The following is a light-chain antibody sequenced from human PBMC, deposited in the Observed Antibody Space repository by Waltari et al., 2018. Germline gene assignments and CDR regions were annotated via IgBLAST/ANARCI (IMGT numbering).Light chain of an antibody. CDR1: QSINSW. CDR3: QQCNTYS. V-gene: IGKV1-5*03. Sequence: DIQMTQSPSTLSASVGDRVTITCRASQSINSWLAWYQQKPGKAPKLLIYKASTLESGVPSRFSGSGSGTEFTLTISGQQPDDFATYYCQQCNTYSFGQGTKVEIK. J-gene: IGKJ1*01. CDR2: KAS.